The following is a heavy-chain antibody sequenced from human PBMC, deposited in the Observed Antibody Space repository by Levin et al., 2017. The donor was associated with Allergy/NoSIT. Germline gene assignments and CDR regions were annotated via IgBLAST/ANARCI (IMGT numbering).Heavy chain of an antibody. CDR1: GFTFSSYA. CDR2: ISYDGSNK. V-gene: IGHV3-30*04. Sequence: LSLTCAASGFTFSSYAMHWVRQAPGKGLEWVAVISYDGSNKYYADSVKGRFTISRDNSKNTLYLQMNSLRAEDTAVYYCASRAPDLDYWGQGTLVTVSS. D-gene: IGHD1-14*01. CDR3: ASRAPDLDY. J-gene: IGHJ4*02.